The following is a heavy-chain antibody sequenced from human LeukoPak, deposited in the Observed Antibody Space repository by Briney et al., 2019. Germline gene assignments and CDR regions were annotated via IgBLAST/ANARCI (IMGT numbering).Heavy chain of an antibody. J-gene: IGHJ4*02. CDR3: ARDTFRDGYNWD. D-gene: IGHD5-12*01. CDR1: GFTFDDYA. V-gene: IGHV3-9*01. Sequence: GGSLRLSCAASGFTFDDYAMHWVRQAPGKGLEWVSGISWNSGSIGYADSVKGRFTISRDNAKNSLYLQMNSLRAEDTALYYCARDTFRDGYNWDWGQGTLVTVSS. CDR2: ISWNSGSI.